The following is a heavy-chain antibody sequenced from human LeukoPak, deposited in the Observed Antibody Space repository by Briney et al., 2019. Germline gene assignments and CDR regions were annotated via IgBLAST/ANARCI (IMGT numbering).Heavy chain of an antibody. J-gene: IGHJ4*02. CDR1: GFTFSSYW. V-gene: IGHV3-74*01. CDR3: ATLPWFGEFDY. CDR2: INSDGSST. D-gene: IGHD3-10*01. Sequence: VQPGGSLRLSCAASGFTFSSYWMHWVRQAPGKGLVWVSRINSDGSSTSYADSVKGRFTTSRDNAKNTLYLQMNSLRAEDTAVYYCATLPWFGEFDYWGQGTLVTVSS.